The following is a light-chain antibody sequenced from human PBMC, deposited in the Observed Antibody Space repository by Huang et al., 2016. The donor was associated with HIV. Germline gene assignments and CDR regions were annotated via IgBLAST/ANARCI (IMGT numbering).Light chain of an antibody. CDR3: QQYNNWPPIT. V-gene: IGKV3-15*01. CDR1: QSVSSN. J-gene: IGKJ5*01. Sequence: EIVMTQSPVTLSVSPGERATLSCRASQSVSSNLAWDQQKPCQAPRLLIYGASTRATGGPARFSGSGSGTEFTLTISSLQSEDFALYYCQQYNNWPPITFGQGTRLEIK. CDR2: GAS.